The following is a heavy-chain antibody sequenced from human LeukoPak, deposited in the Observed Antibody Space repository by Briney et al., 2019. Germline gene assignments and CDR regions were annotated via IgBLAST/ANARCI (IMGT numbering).Heavy chain of an antibody. D-gene: IGHD2-15*01. CDR1: GYTLTELS. CDR3: ATGTVVGGALHHDAFDI. CDR2: FDPEDGET. Sequence: ASVKVSCKVSGYTLTELSMHWVRQAPGKGLEWMGGFDPEDGETIYAQKFQGRVTMTEDTSTDTAYMELSSLRSEDTAVYYCATGTVVGGALHHDAFDIWGQGTMVTVSS. J-gene: IGHJ3*02. V-gene: IGHV1-24*01.